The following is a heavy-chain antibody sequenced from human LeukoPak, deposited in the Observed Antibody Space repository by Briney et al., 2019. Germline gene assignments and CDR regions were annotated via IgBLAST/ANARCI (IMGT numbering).Heavy chain of an antibody. CDR1: GSILSRFG. Sequence: PRRSLRLSPAASGSILSRFGTQRVRQAPGEGLGRVALLWNAGSNKYYADSVKGRFTISRDNSKNTLYLEMNSLRAEDTAVYYCARDYYYDSSGYWDYYFDYWGQGTLVSVSS. CDR2: LWNAGSNK. J-gene: IGHJ4*02. D-gene: IGHD3-22*01. V-gene: IGHV3-33*01. CDR3: ARDYYYDSSGYWDYYFDY.